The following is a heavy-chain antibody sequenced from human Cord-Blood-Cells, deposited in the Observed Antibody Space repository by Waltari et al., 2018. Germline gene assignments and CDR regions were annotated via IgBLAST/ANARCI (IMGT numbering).Heavy chain of an antibody. CDR1: GFTFSSYS. D-gene: IGHD2-2*01. CDR2: ISSSSSYI. Sequence: EVQLVESGGGLVKPGGSLSLSCAASGFTFSSYSMTWVRQAPGKGLGWVSSISSSSSYIYYADSVKGRFTISRDNAKNSLYLQMNSLRAEDTAVYYCAGGYCSSTSCYDAFDIWGQGTMVTVSS. CDR3: AGGYCSSTSCYDAFDI. J-gene: IGHJ3*02. V-gene: IGHV3-21*01.